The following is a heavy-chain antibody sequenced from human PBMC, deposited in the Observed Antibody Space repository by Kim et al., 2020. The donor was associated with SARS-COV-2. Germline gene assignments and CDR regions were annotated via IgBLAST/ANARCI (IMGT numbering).Heavy chain of an antibody. CDR3: AKGGGNYFRPGFDY. Sequence: GGSLRLSCAASGFNFINYAMSWVRQAPGKGLEWVSVISDSGAVTFYTDSVKGRFTLSRDNSRNTLYLQMNSLRVEDTALYYCAKGGGNYFRPGFDYWGQGSLVTVSS. CDR1: GFNFINYA. D-gene: IGHD1-7*01. CDR2: ISDSGAVT. J-gene: IGHJ4*02. V-gene: IGHV3-23*01.